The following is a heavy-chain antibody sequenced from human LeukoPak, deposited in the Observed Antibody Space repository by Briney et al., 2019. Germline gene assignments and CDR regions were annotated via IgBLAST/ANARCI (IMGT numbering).Heavy chain of an antibody. Sequence: GGSLRLSCAASGFTFSAYAMHWVRQAPGKGLEWVAVISYDGSDKYYADSVKGRFTISRDNSKNTQYLQMNSLRAEDTALYYCARAVEAAASVDYWGQGALVTVSS. CDR3: ARAVEAAASVDY. D-gene: IGHD6-13*01. J-gene: IGHJ4*02. CDR2: ISYDGSDK. CDR1: GFTFSAYA. V-gene: IGHV3-30*01.